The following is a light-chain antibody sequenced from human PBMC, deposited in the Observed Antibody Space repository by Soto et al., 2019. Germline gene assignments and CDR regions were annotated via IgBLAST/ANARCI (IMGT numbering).Light chain of an antibody. CDR2: KAS. CDR3: QHYNSYSEA. CDR1: PGISSN. V-gene: IGKV1-5*03. Sequence: DVKMNQSPSALSASVGDRVTITCRASPGISSNLAWYQQKPGKAPKLLIYKASTLKSGVPSRFSGSGSGTEFTLTISSLQPDDFATYYCQHYNSYSEAFGQGAKADVK. J-gene: IGKJ1*01.